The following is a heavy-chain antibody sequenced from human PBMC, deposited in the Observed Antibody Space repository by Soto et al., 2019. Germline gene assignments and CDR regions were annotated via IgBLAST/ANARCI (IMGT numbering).Heavy chain of an antibody. CDR3: AKAPSHDYYYDSSGPDAFDI. V-gene: IGHV3-23*01. CDR1: GFTFSSYA. CDR2: ISGSGGST. J-gene: IGHJ3*02. Sequence: GSLRLSCAASGFTFSSYAMSWVRQAPGKGLEWVSAISGSGGSTYYADSVKGRFTISRDNSKNTLYLQMNSLRAEDTAVYYCAKAPSHDYYYDSSGPDAFDIWGQGTMVT. D-gene: IGHD3-22*01.